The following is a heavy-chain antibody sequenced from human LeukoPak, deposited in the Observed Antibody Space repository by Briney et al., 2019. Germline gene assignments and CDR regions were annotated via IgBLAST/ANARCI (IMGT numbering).Heavy chain of an antibody. J-gene: IGHJ4*02. CDR2: IKQDGSVK. D-gene: IGHD6-13*01. CDR3: AGISSSWLFDY. Sequence: GGSLRLSCAASGFTFSAYWMSWVRQAPGMGLESVAIIKQDGSVKYYVDSVKGRFTISRDNAKNSLYLQMNSLRAEDTAVYYCAGISSSWLFDYWGQGTLVTVSS. V-gene: IGHV3-7*01. CDR1: GFTFSAYW.